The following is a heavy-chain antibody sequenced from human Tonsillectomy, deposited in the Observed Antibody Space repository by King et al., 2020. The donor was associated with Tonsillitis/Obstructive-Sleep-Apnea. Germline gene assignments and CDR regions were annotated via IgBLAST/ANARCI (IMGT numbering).Heavy chain of an antibody. CDR2: ISSSSSYT. D-gene: IGHD4-11*01. CDR3: ARAKQTVTTWGASYHWFDP. Sequence: VQLVESGGGLVKPGGSLRLSCAASGFTFSDYYMSWIRQAPGKGLEWVSYISSSSSYTNYADSVKGRLTISRDNAKNSLYLKMNSLRAEDTAVYYCARAKQTVTTWGASYHWFDPWGQGTLVTVSS. V-gene: IGHV3-11*06. J-gene: IGHJ5*02. CDR1: GFTFSDYY.